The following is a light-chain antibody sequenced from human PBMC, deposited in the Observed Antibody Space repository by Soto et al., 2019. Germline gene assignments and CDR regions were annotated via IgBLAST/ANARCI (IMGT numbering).Light chain of an antibody. CDR3: QQYGNAPPYT. CDR2: STS. V-gene: IGKV3-20*01. J-gene: IGKJ2*01. CDR1: QSVTSSQ. Sequence: EIVLTQSPGTLSLSPGERASLSCRASQSVTSSQFAWYQHKPGQAPRLLIYSTSSRATGIPDRFSGSGSGTDFSLTISRLEPEDSAVYYCQQYGNAPPYTFGQGTKLEIK.